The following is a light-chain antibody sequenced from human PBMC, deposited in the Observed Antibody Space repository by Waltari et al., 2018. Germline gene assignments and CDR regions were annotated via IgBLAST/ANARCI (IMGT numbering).Light chain of an antibody. CDR1: QGINNW. J-gene: IGKJ5*01. Sequence: DIQMTQSPSSVSASVGDRVTITCRASQGINNWLAWYQQKPGKAPKLLIYAASSLQSGVPSRFSGSGSGTDFTLTISSLQPEDFATYYCQQANSFSITFGQGTRQEIK. V-gene: IGKV1-12*01. CDR2: AAS. CDR3: QQANSFSIT.